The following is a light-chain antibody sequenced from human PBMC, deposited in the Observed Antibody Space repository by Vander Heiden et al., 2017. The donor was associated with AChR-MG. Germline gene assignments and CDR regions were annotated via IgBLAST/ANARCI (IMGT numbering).Light chain of an antibody. V-gene: IGLV1-40*01. CDR2: GNS. J-gene: IGLJ2*01. Sequence: QSVLTQPPSVSGAPGQRVTTSCTGGRSNIGAGYDVPWYQQLPGTAPKLLIYGNSNRPSGVPDRFSGSKSGTSASLAITGLQAEDEADYYCQSYDISLLVVFGGGTKLTVL. CDR1: RSNIGAGYD. CDR3: QSYDISLLVV.